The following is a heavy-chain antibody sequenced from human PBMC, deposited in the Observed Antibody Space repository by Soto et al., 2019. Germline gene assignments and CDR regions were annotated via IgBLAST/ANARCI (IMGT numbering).Heavy chain of an antibody. V-gene: IGHV4-61*01. J-gene: IGHJ6*02. Sequence: PSETLSLTCTVSGGSVSRGSYYWSWIRQPPGKGLEWIGYIYYSGSTNYNPSLKSRVTISVDTSKNQFSLKLSSVTAADTAVYYCARDRRRGGIYYGESDYCYGMDVRARRSTVTGS. CDR3: ARDRRRGGIYYGESDYCYGMDV. D-gene: IGHD1-26*01. CDR2: IYYSGST. CDR1: GGSVSRGSYY.